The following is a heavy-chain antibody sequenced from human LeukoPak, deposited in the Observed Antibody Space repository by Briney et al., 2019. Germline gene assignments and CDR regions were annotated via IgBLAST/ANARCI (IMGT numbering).Heavy chain of an antibody. V-gene: IGHV3-64D*06. CDR1: GFTFSSYA. CDR3: AREINYGDYSDFVPAFDI. D-gene: IGHD4-17*01. Sequence: GGSLRLSCSASGFTFSSYAMHWVRQAPGKGLEYVSAISSNGGSTYYADSVKGRFTISRDNSKNTLYLQMSSLRAEDTAVYYCAREINYGDYSDFVPAFDIWGQGTMVTVSS. J-gene: IGHJ3*02. CDR2: ISSNGGST.